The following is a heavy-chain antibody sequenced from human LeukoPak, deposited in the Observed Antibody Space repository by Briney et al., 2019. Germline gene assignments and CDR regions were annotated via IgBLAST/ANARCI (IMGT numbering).Heavy chain of an antibody. CDR1: GYTFTSYA. J-gene: IGHJ4*02. D-gene: IGHD3-10*01. V-gene: IGHV7-4-1*02. CDR3: ARAVRGVQYLDY. Sequence: ASVKVSCKASGYTFTSYAMNWVRQAPGQGLEWMGWINTNTGNPTYAQGFTGRFVFSLDTPVSAAYLQISSLKAEDTAVYYCARAVRGVQYLDYWGQGTLVTVSS. CDR2: INTNTGNP.